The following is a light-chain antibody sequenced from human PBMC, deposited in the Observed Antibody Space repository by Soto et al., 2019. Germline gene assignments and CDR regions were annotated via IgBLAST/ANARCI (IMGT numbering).Light chain of an antibody. CDR2: KAS. CDR3: QHYNDSFPYT. CDR1: QSISTW. Sequence: DIQLTQSPSTLSASVGDRVTITCRASQSISTWLAWYQQKPGTAPKLLIHKASTLESGVPSRFSGSRSGTEFTLTVIILHPDDFATYHCQHYNDSFPYTFGQGTKLEIK. J-gene: IGKJ2*01. V-gene: IGKV1-5*03.